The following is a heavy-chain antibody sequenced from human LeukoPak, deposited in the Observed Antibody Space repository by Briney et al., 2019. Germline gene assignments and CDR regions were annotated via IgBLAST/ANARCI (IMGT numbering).Heavy chain of an antibody. V-gene: IGHV3-7*04. D-gene: IGHD1/OR15-1a*01. CDR1: GFTFW. J-gene: IGHJ4*02. CDR3: TRVTTNGYFEY. Sequence: GGSLRLSCAASGFTFWMAWVRQAPGKGLEWVASIKFDESERHHVDSVKGRFTISRDNAKNSLYLQMNSQRAEDTAVYFCTRVTTNGYFEYWGQGTLVTVSS. CDR2: IKFDESER.